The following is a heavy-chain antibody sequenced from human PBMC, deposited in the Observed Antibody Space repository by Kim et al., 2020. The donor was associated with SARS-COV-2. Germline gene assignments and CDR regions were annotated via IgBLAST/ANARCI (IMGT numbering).Heavy chain of an antibody. CDR2: IIPIFGTA. CDR3: ARAPRIDPFNKEWIRGGFDP. V-gene: IGHV1-69*13. D-gene: IGHD3-3*01. J-gene: IGHJ5*02. Sequence: SVKVSCKASGGTFSSYAISWVRQAPGQGLEWMGGIIPIFGTANYAQKFQGRVTITADESTSTAYMELSSLRSEDTAVYYCARAPRIDPFNKEWIRGGFDPWGQGTLVTVSS. CDR1: GGTFSSYA.